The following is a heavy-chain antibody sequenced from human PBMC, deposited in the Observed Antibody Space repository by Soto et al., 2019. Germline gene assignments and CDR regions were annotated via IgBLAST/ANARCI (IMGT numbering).Heavy chain of an antibody. CDR3: ARHGDSSYYFDS. CDR1: GGSISSGYYY. J-gene: IGHJ4*02. Sequence: SETLSLTCTFSGGSISSGYYYWSWIRQHPGKGLEWIGYIYYSGSTHYNPSLKSRVTISGDTSNNQFSLKLASVIAADTAMYYCARHGDSSYYFDSWGQGTLVTVS. V-gene: IGHV4-31*03. D-gene: IGHD4-17*01. CDR2: IYYSGST.